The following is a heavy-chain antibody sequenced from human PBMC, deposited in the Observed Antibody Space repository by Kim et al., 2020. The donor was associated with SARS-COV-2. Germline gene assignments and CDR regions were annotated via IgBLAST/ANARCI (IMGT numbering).Heavy chain of an antibody. J-gene: IGHJ6*02. CDR3: AKDIYGYHDMDV. V-gene: IGHV3-23*01. Sequence: GGSLRLSCAASGFTFTSYAMNWVRQAPGKGLEWVSAISGNGDSTYYADSVKGRFTISRDNSKNTLYLQMNSLRAEDTAIYYCAKDIYGYHDMDVWGQGTTVTVSS. D-gene: IGHD3-10*01. CDR1: GFTFTSYA. CDR2: ISGNGDST.